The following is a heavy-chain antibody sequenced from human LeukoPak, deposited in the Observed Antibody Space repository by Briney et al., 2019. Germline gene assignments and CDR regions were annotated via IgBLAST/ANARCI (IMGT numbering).Heavy chain of an antibody. CDR1: GFTFSSYN. Sequence: GGSLRLSCAASGFTFSSYNMNWVRQAPGKGLEWVSSISTGSSYIYYADSVKGRFTISRDDAKNSLYLQMNSLRSEDMAVYYCARDSAGLYYYGSGSPEYFQHWGQGTLVTVSS. CDR3: ARDSAGLYYYGSGSPEYFQH. D-gene: IGHD3-10*01. CDR2: ISTGSSYI. J-gene: IGHJ1*01. V-gene: IGHV3-21*01.